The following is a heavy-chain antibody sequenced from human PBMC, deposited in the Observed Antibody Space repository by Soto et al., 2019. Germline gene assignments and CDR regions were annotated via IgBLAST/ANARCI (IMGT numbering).Heavy chain of an antibody. CDR1: GCSISSSSYY. CDR3: ARHGHRYGYNFGWFDP. CDR2: IYYSGST. V-gene: IGHV4-39*01. Sequence: PSETLSLPRPVSGCSISSSSYYWGWIRQPPGKGLEWIGSIYYSGSTYYNPSLKSRVTISVDTSKNQFSLKLSSVTAAAAAVYYCARHGHRYGYNFGWFDPWGQGTLVTVSS. D-gene: IGHD5-12*01. J-gene: IGHJ5*02.